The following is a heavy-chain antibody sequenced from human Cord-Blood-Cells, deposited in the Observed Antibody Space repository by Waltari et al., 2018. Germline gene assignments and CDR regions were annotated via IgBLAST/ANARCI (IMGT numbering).Heavy chain of an antibody. CDR2: IYYSGST. CDR1: GGSISSSSYY. D-gene: IGHD3-10*01. CDR3: AVLGGY. J-gene: IGHJ4*02. V-gene: IGHV4-39*01. Sequence: QLQLQESGPGLVKPSETLSLTCTVSGGSISSSSYYWGWIRQPPGKGLEGIGSIYYSGSTYSHPSLKSRVTISVDTSKTQFSLKLSSVTATDTAVYYCAVLGGYWGQGTLVTVSS.